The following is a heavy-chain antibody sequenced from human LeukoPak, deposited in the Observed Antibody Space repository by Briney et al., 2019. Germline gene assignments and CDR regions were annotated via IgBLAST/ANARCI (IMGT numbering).Heavy chain of an antibody. CDR3: ARLMEEPDYSNYGNWFDP. V-gene: IGHV4-59*08. J-gene: IGHJ5*02. CDR2: IYYSGST. CDR1: GGSISSYY. Sequence: PSETLSLTCTVSGGSISSYYWSWIRQPPGKGLEWIGYIYYSGSTNYNPSLKSRVTISVDTSKNQSSLKLSSVTAADTAVYYCARLMEEPDYSNYGNWFDPWGQGTLVTVSS. D-gene: IGHD4-11*01.